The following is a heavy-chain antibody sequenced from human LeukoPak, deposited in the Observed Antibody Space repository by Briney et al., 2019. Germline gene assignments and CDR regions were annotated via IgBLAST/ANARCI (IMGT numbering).Heavy chain of an antibody. V-gene: IGHV1-69*04. D-gene: IGHD2-15*01. CDR2: IIPILGIA. CDR1: GGTFSSYA. Sequence: GASVKVSCKASGGTFSSYAISWVRQAPGQGLEWMGRIIPILGIANYAQKFQGRVTITADKSTSTAYMELSSLRSEDTAVYYCARESCSTMSCIWSRFDPWGQGSLVTVSS. J-gene: IGHJ5*02. CDR3: ARESCSTMSCIWSRFDP.